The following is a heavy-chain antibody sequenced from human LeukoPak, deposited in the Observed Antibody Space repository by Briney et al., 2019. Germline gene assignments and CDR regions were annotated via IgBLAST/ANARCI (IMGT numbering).Heavy chain of an antibody. D-gene: IGHD1-26*01. V-gene: IGHV3-48*04. CDR3: AKNLVGATQYYFDY. CDR1: GFTFSSYS. J-gene: IGHJ4*02. CDR2: ISSSSSTI. Sequence: HPGGSLRLSCAASGFTFSSYSMNWVRQAPGKGLEWVSYISSSSSTIYYADSVKGRFTISRDNAKNSLYLQMNSLRAEDTAVYYCAKNLVGATQYYFDYWGQGTLVTVSS.